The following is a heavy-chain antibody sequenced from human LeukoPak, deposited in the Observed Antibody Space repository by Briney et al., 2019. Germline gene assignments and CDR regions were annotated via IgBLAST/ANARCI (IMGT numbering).Heavy chain of an antibody. CDR3: AKAQAIAARPGPFRYYFDY. CDR1: GFTFSSYA. J-gene: IGHJ4*02. Sequence: GGSLRLSCAASGFTFSSYAMSWVRQAPGKGLEWVSAISGSGGSTYYADSVKGRFTISRDNSKNTLYLQMNSLRAEDTAVYYCAKAQAIAARPGPFRYYFDYWGQGTLVTVSS. V-gene: IGHV3-23*01. D-gene: IGHD6-6*01. CDR2: ISGSGGST.